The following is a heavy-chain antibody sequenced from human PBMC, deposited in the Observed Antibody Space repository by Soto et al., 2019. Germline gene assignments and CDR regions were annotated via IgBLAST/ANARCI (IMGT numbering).Heavy chain of an antibody. J-gene: IGHJ4*02. V-gene: IGHV3-30*18. CDR1: GFTFSSYG. CDR3: AYDTYSGPHDY. Sequence: GGSLRLSCAASGFTFSSYGMHWVRQAPGKGLEWVAVISYDGSNKYYADSVKGRFTISRDNSKNTLYLQMNSLRAEDTAVYYCAYDTYSGPHDYWGQGTLVTVSA. CDR2: ISYDGSNK. D-gene: IGHD2-15*01.